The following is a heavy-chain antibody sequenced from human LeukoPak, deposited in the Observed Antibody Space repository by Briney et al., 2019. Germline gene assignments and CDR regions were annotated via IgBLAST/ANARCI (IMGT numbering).Heavy chain of an antibody. J-gene: IGHJ6*02. CDR2: IRYDGSNK. V-gene: IGHV3-30*02. CDR3: AKSMVSLYGMDV. CDR1: GSTFSSYG. Sequence: GGSLRLSCAASGSTFSSYGMHWVRQAPGKGLEWVAFIRYDGSNKYYADSVKGRFTISRDNSKNTLYLQMNSLRAEDTAVYYCAKSMVSLYGMDVWGQGTTVTVSS. D-gene: IGHD5-18*01.